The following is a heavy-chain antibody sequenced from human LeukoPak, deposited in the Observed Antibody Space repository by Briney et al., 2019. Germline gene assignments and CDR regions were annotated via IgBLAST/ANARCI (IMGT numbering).Heavy chain of an antibody. J-gene: IGHJ3*02. CDR3: ARDLEDSSPFGAFDM. V-gene: IGHV3-33*01. CDR1: GFTFSNYG. CDR2: IWFDGIKK. Sequence: GGSLRLSWAASGFTFSNYGMHWVRQVPGKGLEWVAAIWFDGIKKYYADSVKGRLTISRDNSKNTLYLQVNSLRAEDTAVYYCARDLEDSSPFGAFDMWGQGTMVTVSS. D-gene: IGHD3-22*01.